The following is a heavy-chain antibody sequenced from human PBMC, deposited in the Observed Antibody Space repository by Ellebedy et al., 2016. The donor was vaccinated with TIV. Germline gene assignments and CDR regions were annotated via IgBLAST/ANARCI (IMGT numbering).Heavy chain of an antibody. CDR2: LTHTGRT. CDR1: GDCFTSYY. D-gene: IGHD2-2*01. Sequence: SETLSLXXTVSGDCFTSYYWTWIRQPPGKGLEWVGHLTHTGRTNYNPSLQSRVAISLDSSKTQFSLELNSVTAADTAVYFCARSCSPSCWECLEYWGQGVLVTVSS. J-gene: IGHJ4*02. V-gene: IGHV4-59*13. CDR3: ARSCSPSCWECLEY.